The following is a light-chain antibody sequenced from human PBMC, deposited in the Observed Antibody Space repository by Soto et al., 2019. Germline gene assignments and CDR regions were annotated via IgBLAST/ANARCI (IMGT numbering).Light chain of an antibody. V-gene: IGLV2-14*01. CDR1: SSDVGGYNY. J-gene: IGLJ1*01. Sequence: QSALTQPASVSGSPGQSITISCTGTSSDVGGYNYVSWYQQHPGKAPKLMIYEVSNRPSGVSNRFSGSKSGNTASLTISGLQAEDEADYYCSSYTSSSTYVLGTGTEVTVL. CDR2: EVS. CDR3: SSYTSSSTYV.